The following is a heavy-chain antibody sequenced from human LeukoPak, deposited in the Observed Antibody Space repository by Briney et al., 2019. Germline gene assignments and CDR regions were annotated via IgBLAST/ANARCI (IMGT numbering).Heavy chain of an antibody. CDR2: IKQDGSEK. J-gene: IGHJ3*01. CDR3: ARAAC. V-gene: IGHV3-7*01. CDR1: GFTFSSSW. Sequence: GGSLSLSCTASGFTFSSSWMSWVRQAPGKGLERVANIKQDGSEKYYVDSVKGRFTISRDNATNSLYLQSNSLREVDTDVYDCARAACWCEGKRVRVSS.